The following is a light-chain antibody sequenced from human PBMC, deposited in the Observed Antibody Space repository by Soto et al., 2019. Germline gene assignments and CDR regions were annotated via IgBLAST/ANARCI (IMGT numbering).Light chain of an antibody. V-gene: IGKV3-11*01. CDR2: DAS. J-gene: IGKJ5*01. CDR3: QQRSNWPIT. CDR1: QSVSSY. Sequence: IVMTQSPAPLSLSPGERANLSCRASQSVSSYLAWYQQKPGQAPRLLIYDASNRATGIPARFSGSGSGTDFTLTISSLEPEDFAVYYCQQRSNWPITFGQGTRLE.